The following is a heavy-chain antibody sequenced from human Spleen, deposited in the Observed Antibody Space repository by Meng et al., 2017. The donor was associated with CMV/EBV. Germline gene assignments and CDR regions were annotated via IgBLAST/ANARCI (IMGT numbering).Heavy chain of an antibody. J-gene: IGHJ6*02. D-gene: IGHD2-2*01. CDR2: IYSGGST. V-gene: IGHV3-53*01. CDR1: GFTVSSNY. CDR3: ARVGLGPAATSGGMDV. Sequence: GGSLRLSCAASGFTVSSNYMSWVRQAPGKGLEWVSVIYSGGSTYYADSVKGRFTISRDNSKNTLYLQMNSLRAEDTAVYYCARVGLGPAATSGGMDVWAKGPRSPSP.